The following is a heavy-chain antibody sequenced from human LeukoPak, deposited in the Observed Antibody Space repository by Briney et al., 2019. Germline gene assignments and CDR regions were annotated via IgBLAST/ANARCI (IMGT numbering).Heavy chain of an antibody. V-gene: IGHV3-23*01. CDR2: ISGSGGNT. J-gene: IGHJ4*02. CDR1: GFTFSSNA. CDR3: AKSGSGYYYVFDY. Sequence: GGPLRLSCAASGFTFSSNAMSWVRQAPGKGLVWVSGISGSGGNTYYADSVKGRFTISRDNSKNTLHLQINSLRAEDTAVYYCAKSGSGYYYVFDYWGQGTLVTVSS. D-gene: IGHD3-22*01.